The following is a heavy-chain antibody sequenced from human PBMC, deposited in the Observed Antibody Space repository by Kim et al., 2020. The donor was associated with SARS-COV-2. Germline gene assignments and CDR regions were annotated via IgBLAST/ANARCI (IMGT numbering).Heavy chain of an antibody. CDR2: IRSKPNNYAT. J-gene: IGHJ4*02. CDR1: GFTFSASA. Sequence: GGSLRLSCAASGFTFSASAMHWVRQASGKGLEWVGRIRSKPNNYATSYAASVTGTFTISRDDSTNTVYLQMDSLKTDDTAVYFCSRHSGKHGDRGFDNWGKGTLVTVSS. V-gene: IGHV3-73*01. CDR3: SRHSGKHGDRGFDN. D-gene: IGHD4-17*01.